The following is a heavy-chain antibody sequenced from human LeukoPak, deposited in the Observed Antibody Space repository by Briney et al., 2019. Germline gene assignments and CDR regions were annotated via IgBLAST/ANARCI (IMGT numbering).Heavy chain of an antibody. Sequence: GGSLRLSCAASGFTFNNYGMSWVRQAPGKGLEWVSGMSGNGDKINYADSVKGRFTISRDNSKNTLFLQMNSLRVEDTAVYYCARVATGIAAAFDIWGQGTMVTVSS. J-gene: IGHJ3*02. V-gene: IGHV3-23*01. D-gene: IGHD1-1*01. CDR1: GFTFNNYG. CDR3: ARVATGIAAAFDI. CDR2: MSGNGDKI.